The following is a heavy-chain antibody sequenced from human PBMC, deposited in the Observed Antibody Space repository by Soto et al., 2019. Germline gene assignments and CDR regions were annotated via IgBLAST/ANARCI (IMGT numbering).Heavy chain of an antibody. CDR1: GGSFSGYY. J-gene: IGHJ5*02. CDR3: ARKIFGVVSPFDP. Sequence: SETLSLTCAVYGGSFSGYYWSWIRQPPGKGLEWIGEINHSGSTNYNPSLKSRVTISVDTFKNQFSLKLSSVTAADTAVYYCARKIFGVVSPFDPWGQGTLVTVSS. V-gene: IGHV4-34*01. CDR2: INHSGST. D-gene: IGHD3-3*01.